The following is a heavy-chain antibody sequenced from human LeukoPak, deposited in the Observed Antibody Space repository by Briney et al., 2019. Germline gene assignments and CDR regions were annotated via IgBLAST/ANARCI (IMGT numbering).Heavy chain of an antibody. CDR2: ISYDGSNK. CDR1: GFTSSSYA. J-gene: IGHJ3*02. V-gene: IGHV3-30-3*01. Sequence: GGSLRLSCSASGFTSSSYAMHWVRQAPGKGLEWVAVISYDGSNKYHANSVKGRFTISRDNSKNTLYLQMNSLRAEDTALYYCAKEIDTLGTNAFDIWGQGTIVTVSS. D-gene: IGHD2-15*01. CDR3: AKEIDTLGTNAFDI.